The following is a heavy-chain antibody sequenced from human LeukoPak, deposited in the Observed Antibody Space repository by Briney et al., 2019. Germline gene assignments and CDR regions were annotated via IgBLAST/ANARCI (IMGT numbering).Heavy chain of an antibody. CDR2: ISAYNGNT. D-gene: IGHD3-10*01. CDR1: GYTFTGYY. Sequence: ASVKVSCKASGYTFTGYYMHWVRQAPGQGLEWMGWISAYNGNTNYAQKLQGRVTMTTDTSTSTAYMELRSLRSDDTAVYYCARVIFYGSGSCFDYRGQGTLVTVSS. J-gene: IGHJ4*02. V-gene: IGHV1-18*04. CDR3: ARVIFYGSGSCFDY.